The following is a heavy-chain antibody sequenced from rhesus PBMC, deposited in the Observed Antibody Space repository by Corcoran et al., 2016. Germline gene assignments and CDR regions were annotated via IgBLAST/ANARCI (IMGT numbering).Heavy chain of an antibody. D-gene: IGHD3-9*01. CDR2: IDWNDYR. CDR3: SRQNYVDDYAYFGGFYFYS. CDR1: GFSLSTSGMR. J-gene: IGHJ4*01. V-gene: IGHV2S2*01. Sequence: QVTLKESGPALVKPTQTLTLTCTFSGFSLSTSGMRVNWIRQPPGKALDWLARIDWNDYRYTPPYLQSSLAITKDTSQNQVVLTMTNMDPKDTATYYCSRQNYVDDYAYFGGFYFYSWGQGVLVTVSS.